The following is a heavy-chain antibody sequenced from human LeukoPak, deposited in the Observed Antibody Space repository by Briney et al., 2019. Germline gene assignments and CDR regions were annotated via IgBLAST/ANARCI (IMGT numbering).Heavy chain of an antibody. V-gene: IGHV4-59*01. CDR1: GGSISSYY. CDR3: ARIYYYDSSGYSNWFDP. D-gene: IGHD3-22*01. CDR2: IYYSGST. Sequence: PSETLSRTCTVSGGSISSYYWSWIRQPPGKGLEWIGYIYYSGSTNYNPSLKSRVTISVDTSKNQFSLKLSSVTAADTAVYYCARIYYYDSSGYSNWFDPWGQGTLVTVSS. J-gene: IGHJ5*02.